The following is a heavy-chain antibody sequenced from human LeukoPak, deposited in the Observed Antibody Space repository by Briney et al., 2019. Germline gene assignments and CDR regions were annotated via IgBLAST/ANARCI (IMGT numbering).Heavy chain of an antibody. Sequence: GGSLRLSCAASGFTFSDYYMSWIRQAPGKGLEWVSYISSSGSTIYYADSVKGRFTISRDNAKNSRYLQMNSLRAEDTAVYYCASQTVTTSHYYYYYMDVWGKGTTVTVSS. CDR1: GFTFSDYY. J-gene: IGHJ6*03. V-gene: IGHV3-11*04. CDR2: ISSSGSTI. CDR3: ASQTVTTSHYYYYYMDV. D-gene: IGHD4-17*01.